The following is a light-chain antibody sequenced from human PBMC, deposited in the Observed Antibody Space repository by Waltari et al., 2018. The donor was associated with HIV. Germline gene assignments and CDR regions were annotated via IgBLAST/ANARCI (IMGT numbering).Light chain of an antibody. Sequence: DIQVTQSPSALSASVGDRVTITCRTSQTIYNSLAWYQQQPGKAPRLLIFATSIVGRGVPSRFRGSGSGTDYTRTINSLQLEDFATYFCQPYYRSPYTFGQGTKLEIE. CDR2: ATS. CDR1: QTIYNS. J-gene: IGKJ2*01. CDR3: QPYYRSPYT. V-gene: IGKV1-NL1*01.